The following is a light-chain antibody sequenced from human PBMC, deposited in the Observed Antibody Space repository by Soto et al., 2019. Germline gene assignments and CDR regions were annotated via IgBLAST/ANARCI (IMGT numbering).Light chain of an antibody. V-gene: IGKV3-11*01. Sequence: EVVLTQSPATLSLSPGERATLSCRASRSVSSYLAWYQQKPGQAPRILIYDASNRATGIPARFSGSGSGTDFTLTISSLEPEDFAVYYCQQRSNWPSITFGQGTRLEIK. CDR1: RSVSSY. CDR3: QQRSNWPSIT. J-gene: IGKJ5*01. CDR2: DAS.